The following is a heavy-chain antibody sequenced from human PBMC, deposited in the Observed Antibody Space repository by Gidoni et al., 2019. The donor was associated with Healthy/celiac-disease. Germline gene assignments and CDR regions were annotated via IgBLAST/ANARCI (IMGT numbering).Heavy chain of an antibody. V-gene: IGHV3-7*01. CDR3: ARSGNDYGDYNDY. Sequence: EVQLVESGGGLVQPGGSLRLSCAASGFTFSSYWMSWVRQAPGKGLEWVANIKQDGSEKYYVDSVKGRVTISRDNDKNSLYLKMNSLRAEDTAVYYCARSGNDYGDYNDYWGQGTLVTVSS. D-gene: IGHD4-17*01. CDR2: IKQDGSEK. J-gene: IGHJ4*02. CDR1: GFTFSSYW.